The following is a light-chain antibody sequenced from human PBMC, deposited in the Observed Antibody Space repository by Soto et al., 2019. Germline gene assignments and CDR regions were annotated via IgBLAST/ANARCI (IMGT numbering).Light chain of an antibody. V-gene: IGKV3-20*01. J-gene: IGKJ1*01. CDR3: QQYGSSST. CDR2: GAS. Sequence: EIVLTQSPGTLSLSPGERATLSCRASQSVSSSYLAWYQQKPGQAPRLLIYGASSRATGIPDSFSGSGSGTDVTLTISRLEPEDFAVYYCQQYGSSSTFGQGTKVEIK. CDR1: QSVSSSY.